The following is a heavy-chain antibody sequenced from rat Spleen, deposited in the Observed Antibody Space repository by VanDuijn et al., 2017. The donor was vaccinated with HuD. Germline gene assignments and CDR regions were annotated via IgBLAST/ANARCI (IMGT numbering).Heavy chain of an antibody. Sequence: QVQLKESGPGLVQPSQTLSLTCTVSGLSLTSNSVSWIRQPPGKGLEWMGVMWSGGSTAYNSALKSRLSISRDTSKSQVFLKMNSLQTEDTAIYYCTRAPGNGYVMDAWGQGTSVTVSS. CDR2: MWSGGST. CDR3: TRAPGNGYVMDA. D-gene: IGHD5-1*01. V-gene: IGHV2-47*01. CDR1: GLSLTSNS. J-gene: IGHJ4*01.